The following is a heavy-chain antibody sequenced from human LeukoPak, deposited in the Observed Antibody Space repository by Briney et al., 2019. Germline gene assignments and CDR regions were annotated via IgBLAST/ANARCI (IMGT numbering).Heavy chain of an antibody. CDR1: GYSFTSYW. Sequence: GESLKISCKGSGYSFTSYWIGWVRQMPGKGLGWMGIIYPGDSDTRYSPSFEGQVTISADKSISTAYLQWSSLKASDTAMYYCARLTGYSGYDWGLYAFDIWGQGTMVTVSS. CDR3: ARLTGYSGYDWGLYAFDI. J-gene: IGHJ3*02. D-gene: IGHD5-12*01. V-gene: IGHV5-51*01. CDR2: IYPGDSDT.